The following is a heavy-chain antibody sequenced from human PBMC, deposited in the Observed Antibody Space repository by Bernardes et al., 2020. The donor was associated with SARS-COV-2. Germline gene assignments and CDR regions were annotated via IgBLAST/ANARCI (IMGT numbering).Heavy chain of an antibody. Sequence: ASVKVSCMASGYTFTSYGISWVRQAPGQGLEWMGWISTYYGNTNYAQKFQGWVTMTRDTSISTAYMELSRLRSDDTAVYYCARPLFRYGDYAGNAFDIWGQGTMVTVSS. CDR3: ARPLFRYGDYAGNAFDI. CDR2: ISTYYGNT. J-gene: IGHJ3*02. V-gene: IGHV1-18*01. CDR1: GYTFTSYG. D-gene: IGHD4-17*01.